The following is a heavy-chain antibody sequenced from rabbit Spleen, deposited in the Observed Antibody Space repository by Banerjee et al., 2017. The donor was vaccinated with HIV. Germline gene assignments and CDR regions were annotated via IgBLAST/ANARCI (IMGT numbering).Heavy chain of an antibody. CDR2: IYPGSSGTT. CDR1: GFSFSSTYY. V-gene: IGHV1S45*01. CDR3: ARNFDL. J-gene: IGHJ4*01. Sequence: QEQLVESGGGLVQPEGSLTLTCTASGFSFSSTYYMCWVRQPPGKGLEWIGCIYPGSSGTTYYASWAKGRFTISKTSSTTVTLQMTSLTAADTATYFCARNFDLWGPGTLVTVS.